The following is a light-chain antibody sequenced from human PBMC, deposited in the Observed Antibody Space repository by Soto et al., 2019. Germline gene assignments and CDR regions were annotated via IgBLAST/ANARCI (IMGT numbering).Light chain of an antibody. V-gene: IGKV3-11*01. CDR3: QQRTNWPLT. CDR2: DAS. Sequence: EIVLTQSPAALSLSPGERATLSCRASRSVTTFLAWYQQKPGQAPRLLLYDASKRATGVPTRFSGSGSGTAFTLTISSLEPEAFAVYYCQQRTNWPLTFGGGTKVERK. J-gene: IGKJ4*01. CDR1: RSVTTF.